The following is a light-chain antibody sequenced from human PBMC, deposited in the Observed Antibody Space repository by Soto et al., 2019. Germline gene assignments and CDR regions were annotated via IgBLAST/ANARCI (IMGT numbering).Light chain of an antibody. J-gene: IGKJ1*01. CDR2: GAS. CDR1: QDLGTDF. Sequence: IVLTQSPGTLSLSPGERATLSCRASQDLGTDFIAWYQQTPGQAPRLLTFGASSRATGIPDRFRGNGSGTDFTLTITSLETEDFAVYYCQQYSVSPWTFGLGTRVVIK. CDR3: QQYSVSPWT. V-gene: IGKV3-20*01.